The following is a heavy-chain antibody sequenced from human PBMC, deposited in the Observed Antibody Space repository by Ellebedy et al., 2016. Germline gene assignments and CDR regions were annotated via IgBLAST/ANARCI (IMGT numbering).Heavy chain of an antibody. CDR1: GGSISSYY. Sequence: SETLSLTXTVSGGSISSYYWSWIRQPPGKGLEWIGYIYYSGSTNYNPSLKSRVTISVDTSKNQFSLKLSPVTAADTAVYYCARAKYTTTGFDYWGQGTLVTVSS. D-gene: IGHD1-1*01. V-gene: IGHV4-59*01. CDR2: IYYSGST. J-gene: IGHJ4*02. CDR3: ARAKYTTTGFDY.